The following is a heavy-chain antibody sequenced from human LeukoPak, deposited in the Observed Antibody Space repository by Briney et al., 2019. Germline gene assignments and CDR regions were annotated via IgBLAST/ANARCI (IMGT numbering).Heavy chain of an antibody. CDR3: AKDIPSYGSGSYNAFDI. CDR2: ISWNSGSI. V-gene: IGHV3-9*01. CDR1: GFTFDGYA. Sequence: PGGSLRLSCAASGFTFDGYAMHWVRQAPGKGLEWVSGISWNSGSIGYADSVKGRFTISRDNAKNSLYLQMNSLRAEDTALYYCAKDIPSYGSGSYNAFDIWGQGTMVTVSS. D-gene: IGHD3-10*01. J-gene: IGHJ3*02.